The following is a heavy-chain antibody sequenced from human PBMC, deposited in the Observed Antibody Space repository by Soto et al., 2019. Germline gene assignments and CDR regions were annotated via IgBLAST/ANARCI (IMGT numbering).Heavy chain of an antibody. CDR3: AKNSGTYNFDAFDI. D-gene: IGHD1-26*01. V-gene: IGHV3-23*01. J-gene: IGHJ3*02. CDR1: GFTFSNYA. Sequence: LRLSCTASGFTFSNYAMTWVRQVPGKGLEWVSVISDSGSNTYYTDSVKGRFTISRDNSKNTLYLLMKSLRAEDTALYYCAKNSGTYNFDAFDIRGQGTKVTVSS. CDR2: ISDSGSNT.